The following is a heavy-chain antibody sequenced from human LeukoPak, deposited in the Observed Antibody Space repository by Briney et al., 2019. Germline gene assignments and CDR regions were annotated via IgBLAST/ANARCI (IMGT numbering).Heavy chain of an antibody. CDR3: ARHYGNSPFFDY. V-gene: IGHV4-59*08. J-gene: IGHJ4*02. CDR2: IYYSGST. Sequence: PSETLSLTCTVSAGSISSYYWSWIRQPPGKGLEWIGYIYYSGSTNYNPSLKSRVTISVDTSKNQFSLKLSSVTAADTAVYYCARHYGNSPFFDYWGQGTLVTVS. D-gene: IGHD4-23*01. CDR1: AGSISSYY.